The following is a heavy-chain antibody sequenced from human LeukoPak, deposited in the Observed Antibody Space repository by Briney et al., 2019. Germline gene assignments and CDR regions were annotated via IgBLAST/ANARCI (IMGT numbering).Heavy chain of an antibody. CDR2: MNPNSGNT. D-gene: IGHD3-9*01. J-gene: IGHJ6*02. V-gene: IGHV1-8*01. CDR1: GYTFTSYD. Sequence: GASVKVSCKASGYTFTSYDINWVRQATGQGLEWMGWMNPNSGNTGYAQKFQGRVTMTRNTSRSTAYMELSSLRSEDTAVYYCARILIGYYYYYGMDVWGQGTTVTVSS. CDR3: ARILIGYYYYYGMDV.